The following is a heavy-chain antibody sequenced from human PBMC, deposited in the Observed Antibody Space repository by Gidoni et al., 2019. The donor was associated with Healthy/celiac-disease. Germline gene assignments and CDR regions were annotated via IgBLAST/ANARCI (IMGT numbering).Heavy chain of an antibody. CDR2: IIPIFGTA. D-gene: IGHD3-22*01. J-gene: IGHJ5*02. CDR1: GGTFSRYA. V-gene: IGHV1-69*01. CDR3: ARGADYYDSSGYYNWFDP. Sequence: QVQLVQSGAEVKKPGSSVKVSCKASGGTFSRYAISWVRQAPGQGLEWMGGIIPIFGTANYAQKFQGRVTITADESTSTAYMELSSLRSEDTAVYYCARGADYYDSSGYYNWFDPWGQGTLVTVSS.